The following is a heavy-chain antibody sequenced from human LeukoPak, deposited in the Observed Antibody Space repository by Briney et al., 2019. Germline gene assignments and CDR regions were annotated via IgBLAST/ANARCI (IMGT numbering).Heavy chain of an antibody. CDR1: GFTFGDYG. V-gene: IGHV3-49*03. J-gene: IGHJ4*02. Sequence: PGRSLRLSCTASGFTFGDYGLSWFRQAPGKGLEWVGFIRSNTYDGTTQYAASVKGRFTISRDDSKNIAYLQMNSLKTEDTALYYCTRIYGSGTFLPDYWGQGTLITVSS. D-gene: IGHD3-10*01. CDR3: TRIYGSGTFLPDY. CDR2: IRSNTYDGTT.